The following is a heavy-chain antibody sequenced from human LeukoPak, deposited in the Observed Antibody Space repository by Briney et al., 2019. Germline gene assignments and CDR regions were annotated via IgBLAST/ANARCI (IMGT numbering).Heavy chain of an antibody. CDR1: GGSISSNSYY. D-gene: IGHD2-15*01. Sequence: SETLSLTCTVSGGSISSNSYYWGWIRQPPGTGLEWIGSIYYSGSTYYNPSLKSRVTASMDTSKNQFSLKLSSVAAADTAMYYCAQQVGYCSSGSCYFTYWGQGTLVTVSS. CDR3: AQQVGYCSSGSCYFTY. J-gene: IGHJ1*01. V-gene: IGHV4-39*01. CDR2: IYYSGST.